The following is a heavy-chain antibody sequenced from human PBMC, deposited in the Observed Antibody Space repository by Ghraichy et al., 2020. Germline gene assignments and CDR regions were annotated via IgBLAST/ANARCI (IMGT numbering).Heavy chain of an antibody. J-gene: IGHJ4*02. Sequence: GGSLRLSCVASGIIFDDYTFHWVRQAPGKGLEWVSLISWNGGRTTYVDSVEGRFTISRDKTRNSLYLQMNSLRRDDTALYYCAKGFSSSLAGHFGSWGPGTQVTVSS. V-gene: IGHV3-43*01. CDR3: AKGFSSSLAGHFGS. CDR1: GIIFDDYT. D-gene: IGHD6-19*01. CDR2: ISWNGGRT.